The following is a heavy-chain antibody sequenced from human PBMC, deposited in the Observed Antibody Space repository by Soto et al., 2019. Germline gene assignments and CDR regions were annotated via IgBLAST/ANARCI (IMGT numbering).Heavy chain of an antibody. V-gene: IGHV1-46*01. J-gene: IGHJ4*02. CDR1: GYTFTSYY. CDR3: ARSYYDYVWGSYRSAHFDY. CDR2: INPSGDST. Sequence: GASVKVSCKASGYTFTSYYMHWVRQAPGQGLEWMGIINPSGDSTSYAQRFQGRVTMTRDTSTSTVYMELSSLRSEDTAVYYCARSYYDYVWGSYRSAHFDYWGQGTLVTVSS. D-gene: IGHD3-16*02.